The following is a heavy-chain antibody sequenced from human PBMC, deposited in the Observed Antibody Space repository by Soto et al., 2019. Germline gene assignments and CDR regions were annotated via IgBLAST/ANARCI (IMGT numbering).Heavy chain of an antibody. D-gene: IGHD3-9*01. CDR3: ARSYDILTGYCY. CDR2: ISSSSSYT. V-gene: IGHV3-11*03. J-gene: IGHJ4*02. CDR1: GFTFSDYY. Sequence: GGSLRLSCAASGFTFSDYYMSWIRQAPGKGLEWVSYISSSSSYTNYADSVKGRFTISRDNAKNSLYLQMNSLRAEDTAVYYCARSYDILTGYCYWGQGTLVTVSS.